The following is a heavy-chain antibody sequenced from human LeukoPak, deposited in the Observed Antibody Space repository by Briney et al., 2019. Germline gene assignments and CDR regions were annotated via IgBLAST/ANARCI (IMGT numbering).Heavy chain of an antibody. Sequence: GGSLRLSCAASRITFSSYAMHWVRQAPGKGLEWVAVISYDGSNKYYADSVKGRFTISRDNSKNTLYLQMNSLRAEDTAVYYCARPENRVYYYYGMDVWGQGTTVTVSS. CDR1: RITFSSYA. J-gene: IGHJ6*02. V-gene: IGHV3-30-3*01. CDR2: ISYDGSNK. CDR3: ARPENRVYYYYGMDV.